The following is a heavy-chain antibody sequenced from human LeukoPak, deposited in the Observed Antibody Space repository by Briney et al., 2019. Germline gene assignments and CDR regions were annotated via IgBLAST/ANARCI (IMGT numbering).Heavy chain of an antibody. CDR3: ARDPYSSSWSYGMDV. D-gene: IGHD6-13*01. CDR2: IKQDGSEE. CDR1: GFTFSNYW. J-gene: IGHJ6*02. V-gene: IGHV3-7*05. Sequence: PGGSLRLSCTASGFTFSNYWMSWVRQTPEKGLEWLANIKQDGSEEVYVDSVKGRFTVSRDNAQSSLYLEMTRLRAEDTAVYYCARDPYSSSWSYGMDVWGQGTTVTVS.